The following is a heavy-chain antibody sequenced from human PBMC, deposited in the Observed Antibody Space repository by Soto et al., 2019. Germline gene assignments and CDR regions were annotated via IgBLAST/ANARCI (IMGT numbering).Heavy chain of an antibody. J-gene: IGHJ4*02. Sequence: QVQLQESGPGRVKPSETLSLTCYVSGGSITDYSWNWIRLSAGKGLEWIGRISAHGKNQVNPSLQRRVTMSLDTSKNQFSLKLTSVPAADKALYYCAWESGTNCSYEAYWGQGNLVTV. CDR3: AWESGTNCSYEAY. V-gene: IGHV4-4*07. CDR2: ISAHGKN. D-gene: IGHD1-26*01. CDR1: GGSITDYS.